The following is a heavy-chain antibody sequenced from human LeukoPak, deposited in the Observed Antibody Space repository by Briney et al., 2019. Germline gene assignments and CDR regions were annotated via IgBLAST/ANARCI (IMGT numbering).Heavy chain of an antibody. CDR2: ISGSGGST. V-gene: IGHV3-23*01. CDR3: AKDVYGLYYYYGMDV. J-gene: IGHJ6*02. Sequence: PGGSLRLSCAASGFTFSSYWMHWVRQAPGKGLEWVSAISGSGGSTYYADSVKGRFTISRDNSKNTLYLQMNSLRAEDTAVYYCAKDVYGLYYYYGMDVWGQGTTVTVSS. D-gene: IGHD4-17*01. CDR1: GFTFSSYW.